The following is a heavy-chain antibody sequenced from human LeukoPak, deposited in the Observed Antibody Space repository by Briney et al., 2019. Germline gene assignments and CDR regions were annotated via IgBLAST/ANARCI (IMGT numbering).Heavy chain of an antibody. J-gene: IGHJ4*02. Sequence: PGGSLRLSCAASGFIFSSYAMSWVRQAPGKGLEWVSAISDSGGDTYYADSVKGRFTISRDNAKNSLYLQMNSLRAEDTAVYYCARGKYYDFWSGSGGYDPFDYWGQGTLVTVSS. V-gene: IGHV3-23*01. CDR2: ISDSGGDT. D-gene: IGHD3-3*01. CDR3: ARGKYYDFWSGSGGYDPFDY. CDR1: GFIFSSYA.